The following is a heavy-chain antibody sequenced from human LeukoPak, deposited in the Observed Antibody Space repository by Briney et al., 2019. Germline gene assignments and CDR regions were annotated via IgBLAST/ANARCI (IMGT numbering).Heavy chain of an antibody. J-gene: IGHJ6*03. CDR2: IYYSGST. Sequence: PSETLSLTCTVSGGSISSYYWSWIRQPPGKGLEWIGYIYYSGSTNYNPSLKSRVTISVDTSKNQFSLKLSSVTAADTAVYYCVAAPTSYYYYYMDVWGKGTTVTVSS. D-gene: IGHD6-6*01. CDR1: GGSISSYY. V-gene: IGHV4-59*08. CDR3: VAAPTSYYYYYMDV.